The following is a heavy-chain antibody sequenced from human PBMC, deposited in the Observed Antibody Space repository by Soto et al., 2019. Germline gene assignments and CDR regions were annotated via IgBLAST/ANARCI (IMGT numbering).Heavy chain of an antibody. J-gene: IGHJ5*02. CDR3: TKEHSNYPDNWFDP. D-gene: IGHD4-4*01. Sequence: EVQLLVSGGGSVQPGGSLRLSCAASGFSFSNYAMSWVRQAPGTGLEWVSAIDSGGGSTYYAASVKGRFSISRDNSTNTLYLQMNSLRAEDRAIYYCTKEHSNYPDNWFDPWGQGTLVTVSS. CDR1: GFSFSNYA. CDR2: IDSGGGST. V-gene: IGHV3-23*01.